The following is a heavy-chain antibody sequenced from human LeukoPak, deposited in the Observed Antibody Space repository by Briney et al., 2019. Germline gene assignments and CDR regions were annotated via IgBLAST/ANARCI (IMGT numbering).Heavy chain of an antibody. CDR1: GYTFTYRH. Sequence: SLKVSCKASGYTFTYRHLHWVRQAPGQALEWMGWITPFNGNTNYAQKFQDRVTITRDRSMTTAYMELSSLRSEDTAMYYCAAPGYCSSTSCLPFDAFDIWGQGTMVTVSS. J-gene: IGHJ3*02. V-gene: IGHV1-45*02. D-gene: IGHD2-2*01. CDR2: ITPFNGNT. CDR3: AAPGYCSSTSCLPFDAFDI.